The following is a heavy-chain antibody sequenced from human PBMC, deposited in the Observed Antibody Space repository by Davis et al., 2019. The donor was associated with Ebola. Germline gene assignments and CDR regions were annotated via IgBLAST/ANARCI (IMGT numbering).Heavy chain of an antibody. D-gene: IGHD3-10*01. CDR3: ARGIQGVVGGFDT. V-gene: IGHV3-30*04. CDR2: ISYDGNNQ. CDR1: GITFTNYA. Sequence: GESLKISCAASGITFTNYALHWVRQAPGKGLQWLAVISYDGNNQYYADSVRGRFTVSRDNSKNTLYLQMNSLRPDDTAVYYCARGIQGVVGGFDTWGQGTLVTVSS. J-gene: IGHJ5*02.